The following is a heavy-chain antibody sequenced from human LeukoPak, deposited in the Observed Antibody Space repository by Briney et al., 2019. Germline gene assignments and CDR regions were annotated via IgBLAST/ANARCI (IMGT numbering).Heavy chain of an antibody. D-gene: IGHD6-19*01. V-gene: IGHV3-7*01. CDR1: GFTFSSYW. CDR3: ARAVAGTTVYYYYYYMDV. CDR2: IKQDGSEK. Sequence: GGSLRLSCAASGFTFSSYWMSWVRQAPGKGLEWVANIKQDGSEKYYVDSVKGRFTISRDNAKNSLYLQMNSLRAEDTAVYYCARAVAGTTVYYYYYYMDVWGKGTTVTVSS. J-gene: IGHJ6*03.